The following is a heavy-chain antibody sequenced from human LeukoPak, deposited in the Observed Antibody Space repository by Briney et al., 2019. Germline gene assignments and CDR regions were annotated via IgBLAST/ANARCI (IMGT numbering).Heavy chain of an antibody. CDR2: ISSSGSTI. CDR3: AKDRGSSSWYAFDI. D-gene: IGHD6-13*01. V-gene: IGHV3-48*03. Sequence: GGSLRLSCSASGFTFSSYEMNWVRQAPGKGLEWVSYISSSGSTIYYADSVKGRFTISRDNAKNPLYLQMNSQRAEDMALYYCAKDRGSSSWYAFDIWGQGTMVTVSS. CDR1: GFTFSSYE. J-gene: IGHJ3*02.